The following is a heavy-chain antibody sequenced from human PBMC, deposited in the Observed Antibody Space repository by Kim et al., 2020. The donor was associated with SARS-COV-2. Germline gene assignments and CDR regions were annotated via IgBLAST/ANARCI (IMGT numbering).Heavy chain of an antibody. Sequence: PVKGRCTISRDESKTTLYLQMNSLKTEDTAVYYCTSQQRITMIVVVIFPDYWGQGTLVTVSS. J-gene: IGHJ4*02. CDR3: TSQQRITMIVVVIFPDY. D-gene: IGHD3-22*01. V-gene: IGHV3-15*01.